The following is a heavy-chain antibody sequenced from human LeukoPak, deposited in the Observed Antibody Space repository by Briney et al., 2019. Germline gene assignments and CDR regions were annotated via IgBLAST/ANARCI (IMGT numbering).Heavy chain of an antibody. D-gene: IGHD4-23*01. Sequence: GGSLRLSCAASGFTFSSAWMSWVRQAPGQGLEWLGRIKTKTDSGTTDYAAPGKGRFTISRDDSKDTLYLQMNSLKSDDTAVYYCANIFGGNSHRSDYWGQGTLVTVSS. J-gene: IGHJ4*02. V-gene: IGHV3-15*01. CDR1: GFTFSSAW. CDR2: IKTKTDSGTT. CDR3: ANIFGGNSHRSDY.